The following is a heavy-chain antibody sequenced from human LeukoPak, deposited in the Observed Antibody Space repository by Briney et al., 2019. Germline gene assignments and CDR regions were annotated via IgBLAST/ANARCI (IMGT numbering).Heavy chain of an antibody. Sequence: SVKVSCEASGGTFSNYAISWVRQAPGQGLEWMGGILPIFGTTNYAQKFQGRVTITADESTSTAYMELSSLRSEDTAVYYCARVSCGGNCYSLIGAFDIWGQGTMVTVSS. V-gene: IGHV1-69*13. CDR1: GGTFSNYA. D-gene: IGHD2-15*01. CDR3: ARVSCGGNCYSLIGAFDI. CDR2: ILPIFGTT. J-gene: IGHJ3*02.